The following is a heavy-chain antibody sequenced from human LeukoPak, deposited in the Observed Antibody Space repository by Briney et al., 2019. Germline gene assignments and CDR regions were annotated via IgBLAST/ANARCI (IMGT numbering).Heavy chain of an antibody. D-gene: IGHD3-3*01. CDR2: INHSGGT. Sequence: SETLSLTCAVYGGSFSGYYWSWIRQPPRKGLAWIGEINHSGGTNYNPSLKSRVTISVDTSKNQFFLKLSSVTAADTAVYYCARLPGRRSSPAIFGVVTITDYWGQGILVTVSS. V-gene: IGHV4-34*01. CDR1: GGSFSGYY. CDR3: ARLPGRRSSPAIFGVVTITDY. J-gene: IGHJ4*02.